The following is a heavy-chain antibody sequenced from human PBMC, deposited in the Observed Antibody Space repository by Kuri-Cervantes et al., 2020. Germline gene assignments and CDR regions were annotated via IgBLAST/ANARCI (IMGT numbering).Heavy chain of an antibody. CDR1: GYSFTNYW. D-gene: IGHD3-22*01. V-gene: IGHV5-51*01. Sequence: GESLKISCKASGYSFTNYWIGWVRQMPGKGLEWMGIIYPEDSDTRYSPSFQGQVTISADKSIRTAYLQWSSLKASDTAIYYCAKYDSSGYYSPMDVWGKGTTVTVSS. J-gene: IGHJ6*04. CDR2: IYPEDSDT. CDR3: AKYDSSGYYSPMDV.